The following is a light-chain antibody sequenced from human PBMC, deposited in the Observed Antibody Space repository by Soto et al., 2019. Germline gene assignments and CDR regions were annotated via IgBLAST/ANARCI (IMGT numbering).Light chain of an antibody. Sequence: EIVMTQSPATLSVSPGERATLSCRASQSVNSKLAWYQQKPGQAPRPLIYGASTRATGIPARFSGSGSGTEFILSISSLQSEDFAVYYCQQYNDWPPWTFGQGTKVDIK. CDR1: QSVNSK. V-gene: IGKV3-15*01. J-gene: IGKJ1*01. CDR2: GAS. CDR3: QQYNDWPPWT.